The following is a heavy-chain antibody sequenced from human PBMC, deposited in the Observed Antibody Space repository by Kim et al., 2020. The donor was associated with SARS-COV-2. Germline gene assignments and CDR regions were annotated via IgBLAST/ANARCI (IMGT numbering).Heavy chain of an antibody. D-gene: IGHD6-19*01. J-gene: IGHJ4*02. CDR1: GGAISTFY. CDR2: IYDSGNT. CDR3: ARARLAVAGHYFDY. Sequence: SETLSLTCTVSGGAISTFYWSWIRQPPGKALEWIGFIYDSGNTKYNPSLNSRVTISGDTSKTRFSLKLTSVTAADTAVYYCARARLAVAGHYFDYWGQGTLVTVSS. V-gene: IGHV4-59*01.